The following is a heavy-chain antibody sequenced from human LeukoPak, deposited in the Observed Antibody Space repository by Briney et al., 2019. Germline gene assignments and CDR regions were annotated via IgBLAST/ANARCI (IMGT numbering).Heavy chain of an antibody. V-gene: IGHV3-48*03. Sequence: GGSLRLSCAASGFTLSSYEMNWVRQAPGKGLEWVSYISSSASTTHYADSVMGRFTISRDNAKNSLYLQMNSLRAEDTAVYYCARDPTYYYGSGSYFDYWGQGTLVTVSS. CDR3: ARDPTYYYGSGSYFDY. D-gene: IGHD3-10*01. CDR1: GFTLSSYE. J-gene: IGHJ4*02. CDR2: ISSSASTT.